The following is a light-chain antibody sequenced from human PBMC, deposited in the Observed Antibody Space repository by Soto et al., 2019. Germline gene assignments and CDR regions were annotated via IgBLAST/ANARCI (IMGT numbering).Light chain of an antibody. J-gene: IGKJ3*01. Sequence: EIVLTQSPGTLFLSPGERATLSCRASQSINSRYLAWYQQKPGQAPRLLIYGASSRATGIPDRFSGSGSGTDFTLTISRMEPEDFAVYYCQQFGSSPGFTFGPGPKVDIK. CDR3: QQFGSSPGFT. CDR2: GAS. CDR1: QSINSRY. V-gene: IGKV3-20*01.